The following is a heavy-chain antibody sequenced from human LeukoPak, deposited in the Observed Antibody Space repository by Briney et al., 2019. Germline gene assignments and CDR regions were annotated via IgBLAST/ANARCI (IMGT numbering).Heavy chain of an antibody. CDR1: GFSFSNAW. CDR2: IKSKTDGGTT. D-gene: IGHD3-22*01. Sequence: GGSLRLSCAASGFSFSNAWMNWVRQAPGKGLEWVGRIKSKTDGGTTDYAAPVKGRFTISRDDSKNTLYLQMNSLKTEDTAVYYCSTTYYYDSSEGYWGQGTLVTVSS. J-gene: IGHJ4*02. V-gene: IGHV3-15*07. CDR3: STTYYYDSSEGY.